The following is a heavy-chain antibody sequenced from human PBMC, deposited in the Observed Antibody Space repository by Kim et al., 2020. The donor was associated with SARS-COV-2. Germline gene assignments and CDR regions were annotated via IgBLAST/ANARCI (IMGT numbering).Heavy chain of an antibody. CDR3: VTRAENFYVEIDC. CDR2: IYYRGST. CDR1: GGSISNSRSY. D-gene: IGHD3-16*01. V-gene: IGHV4-39*01. Sequence: SETLSLTCSISGGSISNSRSYWGWIRQPPGKGLEWIGGIYYRGSTYYNPSLKSRVTISIDMSKNQFSLKLSSVTAADTAVYYCVTRAENFYVEIDCWGQG. J-gene: IGHJ4*02.